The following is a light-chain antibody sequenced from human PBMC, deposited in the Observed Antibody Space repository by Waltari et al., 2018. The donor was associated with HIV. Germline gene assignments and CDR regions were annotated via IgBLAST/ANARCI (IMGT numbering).Light chain of an antibody. CDR3: QQYYSTPWT. J-gene: IGKJ3*01. Sequence: DIVMTQSPDSLAVSLGERATINCKSSQSVLYSSNNKNYLAWYQQKPGQPPKLLIYWASTRESGVPDRFSGSGSGTDFTLTISSLQDEDVAVYYCQQYYSTPWTFGPGTKVDIK. CDR1: QSVLYSSNNKNY. CDR2: WAS. V-gene: IGKV4-1*01.